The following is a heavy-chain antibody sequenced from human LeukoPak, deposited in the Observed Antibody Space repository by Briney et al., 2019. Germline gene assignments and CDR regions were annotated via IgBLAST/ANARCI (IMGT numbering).Heavy chain of an antibody. CDR3: ARAIGEVRYARVYYFDY. Sequence: PGGSLRLSCAASGFTFDDYGMSWVRQAPGKGLEWVAGINWNGGSTGYADSVKGRFTISRDNAKNSLYLQMNSLRAEDTALYYCARAIGEVRYARVYYFDYWGPGTLVTVSS. CDR2: INWNGGST. CDR1: GFTFDDYG. V-gene: IGHV3-20*04. J-gene: IGHJ4*02. D-gene: IGHD1-26*01.